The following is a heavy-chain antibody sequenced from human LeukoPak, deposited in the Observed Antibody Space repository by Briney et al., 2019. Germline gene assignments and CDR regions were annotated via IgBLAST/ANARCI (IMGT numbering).Heavy chain of an antibody. V-gene: IGHV4-30-4*01. Sequence: SQTLSLTCTVSGGSISSGDYYWSWIRQPPGKGLEWIGNIYYSGSTYYYPSLKSRVTISVDTSKNQFSLKLSSVTAADTAVYYCARALAVAGGHNWFDPWGQGTLVTVSS. D-gene: IGHD6-19*01. J-gene: IGHJ5*02. CDR3: ARALAVAGGHNWFDP. CDR1: GGSISSGDYY. CDR2: IYYSGST.